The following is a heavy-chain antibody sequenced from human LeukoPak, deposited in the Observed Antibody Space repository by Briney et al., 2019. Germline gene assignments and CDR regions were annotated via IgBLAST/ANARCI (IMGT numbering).Heavy chain of an antibody. CDR2: ISGSGGST. D-gene: IGHD3-3*01. Sequence: GGSLRLSCAASGFTFDDYGMSWVRQAPGKGLEWVSAISGSGGSTYYADSVKGRFTISRDNSKNTLYLQMNSLRAEDTAVYYCAKDPKYYDFWSGPKLYGMDVWGQGTTVTVSS. CDR3: AKDPKYYDFWSGPKLYGMDV. V-gene: IGHV3-23*01. CDR1: GFTFDDYG. J-gene: IGHJ6*02.